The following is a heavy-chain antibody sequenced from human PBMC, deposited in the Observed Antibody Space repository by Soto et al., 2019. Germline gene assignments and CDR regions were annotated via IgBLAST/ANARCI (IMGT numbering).Heavy chain of an antibody. V-gene: IGHV1-69*04. D-gene: IGHD4-17*01. Sequence: ASVKVSCKASGGTFSSYTISWVRKAPGQGLEWMGRIIPILGIANYAQKFQGRVTITADKSTSTAYMELSSLRSEDTAVYYCARDLRGDYGYYYYYMDVWGKGTTVTVSS. CDR2: IIPILGIA. CDR1: GGTFSSYT. J-gene: IGHJ6*03. CDR3: ARDLRGDYGYYYYYMDV.